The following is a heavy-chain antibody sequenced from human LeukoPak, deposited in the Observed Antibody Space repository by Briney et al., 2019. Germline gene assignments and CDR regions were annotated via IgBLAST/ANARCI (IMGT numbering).Heavy chain of an antibody. J-gene: IGHJ4*02. V-gene: IGHV3-23*01. CDR3: ARGEMATIFYYFDY. CDR2: ISVSGGST. D-gene: IGHD5-24*01. CDR1: GFTFSNHA. Sequence: GGSLRLSCAASGFTFSNHAMSWVRQAPGKGPEWVSAISVSGGSTYYADSVKGRFTISRDNSKNTLYLQMNSLRVEDTAVYYCARGEMATIFYYFDYWGQGTLVTVSS.